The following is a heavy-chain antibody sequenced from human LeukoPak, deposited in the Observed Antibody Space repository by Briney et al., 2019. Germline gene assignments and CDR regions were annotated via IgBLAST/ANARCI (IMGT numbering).Heavy chain of an antibody. CDR1: GGSISSSSYY. V-gene: IGHV4-39*01. Sequence: PSETLSLTCTVSGGSISSSSYYWGWIRQPPGKGLEWIGSIYYSGSTYYNPSLKSRVTISVDTSKNQFSLKLSSVTAADTAVYYCARPRWGGSYIEDYWGQGTLVTVSS. D-gene: IGHD1-26*01. CDR2: IYYSGST. J-gene: IGHJ4*02. CDR3: ARPRWGGSYIEDY.